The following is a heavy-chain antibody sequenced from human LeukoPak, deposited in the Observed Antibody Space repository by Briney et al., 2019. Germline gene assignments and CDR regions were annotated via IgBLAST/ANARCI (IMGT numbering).Heavy chain of an antibody. D-gene: IGHD3-10*01. J-gene: IGHJ3*02. V-gene: IGHV1-69*06. Sequence: SVKVSCKASGGTFSSYAISWVRQAPGQGLEWMGGIIPIFGTANYAQKFQGRVTITADKSTSTAYMELSRLRSDDTAVYYCARERKNYGSGTYTDAFDIWGQGTMVTVSS. CDR3: ARERKNYGSGTYTDAFDI. CDR2: IIPIFGTA. CDR1: GGTFSSYA.